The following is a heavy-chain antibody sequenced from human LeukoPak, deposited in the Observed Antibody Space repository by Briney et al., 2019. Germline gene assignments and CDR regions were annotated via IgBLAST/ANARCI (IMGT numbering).Heavy chain of an antibody. CDR3: ARSSQTVAGYYFDY. D-gene: IGHD6-19*01. Sequence: GASVKVSCKASGYTFTGYYMHWVRQAPGQGLEWMGWINPNSGGTNYAQKCQGRVTMTRDTSISTAYMELSRLRSDDTAVYYCARSSQTVAGYYFDYWGQGTLVTVSS. J-gene: IGHJ4*02. CDR2: INPNSGGT. CDR1: GYTFTGYY. V-gene: IGHV1-2*02.